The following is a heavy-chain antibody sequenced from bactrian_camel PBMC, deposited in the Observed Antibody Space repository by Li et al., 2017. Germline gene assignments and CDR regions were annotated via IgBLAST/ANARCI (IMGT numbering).Heavy chain of an antibody. D-gene: IGHD6*01. V-gene: IGHV3S66*01. J-gene: IGHJ6*01. CDR2: ISADGST. CDR1: EFTFEDSD. CDR3: AADLPPYGSSCPGSLGY. Sequence: DVQLVESGGGLVQAGGSLRLSCTASEFTFEDSDMVWYRRAPGNECELVSSISADGSTYYADSVKGRSTISYDGAKNTVYLQMNSLKPEDTAVYYCAADLPPYGSSCPGSLGYWGQGTQVTVS.